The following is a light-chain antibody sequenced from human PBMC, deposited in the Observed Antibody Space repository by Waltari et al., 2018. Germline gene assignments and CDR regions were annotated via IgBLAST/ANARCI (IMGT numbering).Light chain of an antibody. V-gene: IGKV1-5*01. J-gene: IGKJ1*01. Sequence: DIQMTQSPSTLSASVGDRVTITCRASQSVTRDLAWYQQKPGKAPKVLIWDVSSLERGVPSRFSGSGSGTEFTLTISSLQPDDFATYYCQQYDRYSAWTFGQGTKVEIK. CDR3: QQYDRYSAWT. CDR1: QSVTRD. CDR2: DVS.